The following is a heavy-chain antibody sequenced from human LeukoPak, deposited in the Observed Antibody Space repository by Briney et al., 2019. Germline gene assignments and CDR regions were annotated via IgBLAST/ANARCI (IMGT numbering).Heavy chain of an antibody. CDR3: ARDLVVRGPKSRVYYYGMDV. D-gene: IGHD3-10*01. CDR2: IWYDGSNK. CDR1: GFTFSSYG. V-gene: IGHV3-33*01. J-gene: IGHJ6*02. Sequence: PGGSLRLSCAASGFTFSSYGMHWVRQAPGKGLEWVAVIWYDGSNKYYADSVKGRFTISRDNSKSTLYLQMNSLRAEDTAVYYCARDLVVRGPKSRVYYYGMDVWGQGTTVTVSS.